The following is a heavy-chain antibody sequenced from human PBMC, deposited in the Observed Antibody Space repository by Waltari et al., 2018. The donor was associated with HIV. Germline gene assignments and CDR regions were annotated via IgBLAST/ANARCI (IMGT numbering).Heavy chain of an antibody. V-gene: IGHV2-5*02. D-gene: IGHD3-22*01. CDR3: GHSRDYDSSQGDAFDI. J-gene: IGHJ3*02. CDR1: GFSLSTSGVG. Sequence: QITLKESGPTLVKPTQTLTLTCTFSGFSLSTSGVGVGWIRQPPGKALEWLALIYWDDDKRYSPSLKSRLTITKDTSKNQVVLTMTNMDPVDTATYYCGHSRDYDSSQGDAFDIWGQGTMVTVSS. CDR2: IYWDDDK.